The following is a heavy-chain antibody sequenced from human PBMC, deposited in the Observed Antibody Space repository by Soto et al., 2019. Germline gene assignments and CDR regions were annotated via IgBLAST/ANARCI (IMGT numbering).Heavy chain of an antibody. D-gene: IGHD3-22*01. CDR3: ARSPRHYYDSSGYLGDYFDY. Sequence: SETLSLTCTVSGGSISSGGYYWSWIRQHPGKGLEWIGYIYYSGSTYYNPSLKSRVTISVDTSKNQFSLKLSSVTAADTAVYYCARSPRHYYDSSGYLGDYFDYWGQGTLVTVSS. CDR2: IYYSGST. V-gene: IGHV4-31*03. CDR1: GGSISSGGYY. J-gene: IGHJ4*02.